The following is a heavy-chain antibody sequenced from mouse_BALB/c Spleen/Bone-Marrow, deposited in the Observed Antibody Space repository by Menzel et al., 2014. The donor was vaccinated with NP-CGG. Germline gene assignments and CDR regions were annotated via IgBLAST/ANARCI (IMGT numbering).Heavy chain of an antibody. D-gene: IGHD4-1*01. CDR3: ARWEYYAMDY. CDR1: GFNIKDTY. V-gene: IGHV14-3*02. J-gene: IGHJ4*01. Sequence: VQLQQSGAELVKPGASVKLSCTASGFNIKDTYMHWVKQRPEQGLEWIGRIDPANGNTKYDPKFQGKATITANTSSNTAYLQLSSLTAEDTAVYYCARWEYYAMDYWGQGTSVTVSS. CDR2: IDPANGNT.